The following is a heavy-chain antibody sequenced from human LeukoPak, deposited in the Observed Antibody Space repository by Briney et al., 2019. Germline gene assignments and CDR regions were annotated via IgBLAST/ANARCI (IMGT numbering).Heavy chain of an antibody. CDR1: GDSNSGLY. Sequence: PSETLSLTCTVSGDSNSGLYWTWIRQPAGKGLEWVGRIFPGGSTSYNPSLNSRVTLSVDTSKNQFSLKLTFVTAADTAVYYCAREAGEEPDYWGQGVLVTVSS. CDR3: AREAGEEPDY. CDR2: IFPGGST. J-gene: IGHJ4*02. D-gene: IGHD1-14*01. V-gene: IGHV4-4*07.